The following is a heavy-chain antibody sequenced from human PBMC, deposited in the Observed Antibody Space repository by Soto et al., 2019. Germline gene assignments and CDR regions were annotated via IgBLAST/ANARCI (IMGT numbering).Heavy chain of an antibody. V-gene: IGHV1-18*04. Sequence: ASVKVSCKASGYNITSCVMSWVRQAPGQGLEWMGWISVYNGNTSYAQKFQGRVTMTTETSTNTAYMELRSLRYDDTAVYYCARGAVPAAIGIWFDPWGQGTLVTVSS. J-gene: IGHJ5*02. CDR3: ARGAVPAAIGIWFDP. CDR1: GYNITSCV. CDR2: ISVYNGNT. D-gene: IGHD2-2*01.